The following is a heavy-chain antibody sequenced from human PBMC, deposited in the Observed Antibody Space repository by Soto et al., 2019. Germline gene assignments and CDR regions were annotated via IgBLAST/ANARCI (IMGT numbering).Heavy chain of an antibody. V-gene: IGHV1-46*04. CDR1: GYTFTQYY. CDR3: ATLTLPSHSFSVTDYPYN. J-gene: IGHJ4*02. D-gene: IGHD3-16*01. Sequence: ASVKVSCKASGYTFTQYYIHWVRQAPGQGLEWVGLINPGTGGTIYTQKLEGRVTMTRDTSTSTVYMELNTLRSEDTGVYYCATLTLPSHSFSVTDYPYNWAQGTLVTVSS. CDR2: INPGTGGT.